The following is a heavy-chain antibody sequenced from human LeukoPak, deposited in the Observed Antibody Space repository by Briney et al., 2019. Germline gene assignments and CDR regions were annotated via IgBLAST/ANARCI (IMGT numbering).Heavy chain of an antibody. D-gene: IGHD6-19*01. Sequence: PGGSLRLLCGASGFPFSRYAVSWVRQAPGGGLEGVSCFSCSDGSTYYAGSVKGRLTIPRENSKSTLYLQMNSLTAEDTAVYYCAKARYPSGWYIFDHWGQGTRVTVPS. CDR2: FSCSDGST. J-gene: IGHJ4*02. V-gene: IGHV3-23*01. CDR3: AKARYPSGWYIFDH. CDR1: GFPFSRYA.